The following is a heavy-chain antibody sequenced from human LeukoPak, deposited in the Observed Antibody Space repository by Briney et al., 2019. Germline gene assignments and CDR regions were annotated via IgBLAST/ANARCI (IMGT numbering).Heavy chain of an antibody. CDR3: ARGGAAGTTTILA. CDR1: GGSISSSSYY. Sequence: SETLSLTCTVSGGSISSSSYYWGWIRQPPGKGLEWIGSIYYSGSTNYNPSLKSRVTISVDTSKNQFSLKLSSVTAADTAVYYCARGGAAGTTTILAWGQGTLVTVSS. CDR2: IYYSGST. V-gene: IGHV4-39*07. J-gene: IGHJ5*02. D-gene: IGHD6-13*01.